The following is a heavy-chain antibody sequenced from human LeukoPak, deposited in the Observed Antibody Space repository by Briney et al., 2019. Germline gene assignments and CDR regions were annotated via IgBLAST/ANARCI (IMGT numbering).Heavy chain of an antibody. D-gene: IGHD2-2*02. CDR3: ARTGVPAAIVRWFDP. CDR1: GFTFSDYY. Sequence: PGGSLRLSCAASGFTFSDYYMSWIRQAPGKGLEWVSYISSSGSTIYYADSVKGRFTISRDNAKNSLYLQMNSLRAEDTAVYYCARTGVPAAIVRWFDPWGQGTLVTVSS. J-gene: IGHJ5*02. V-gene: IGHV3-11*04. CDR2: ISSSGSTI.